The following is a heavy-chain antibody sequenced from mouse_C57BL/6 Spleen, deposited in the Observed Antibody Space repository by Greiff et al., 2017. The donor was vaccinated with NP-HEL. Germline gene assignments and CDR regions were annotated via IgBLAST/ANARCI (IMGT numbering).Heavy chain of an antibody. CDR3: ARHANWEEYYAMDY. D-gene: IGHD4-1*01. V-gene: IGHV5-6*01. J-gene: IGHJ4*01. CDR1: GFTFSSYG. Sequence: EVQGVESGGDLVKPGGSLKLSCAASGFTFSSYGMSWVRQTPDKRLEWVATISSGGSYTYYPDSVKGRFTISRDNAKNTLYLQMSSLKSEDTAMYYCARHANWEEYYAMDYWGQGTSVTVSS. CDR2: ISSGGSYT.